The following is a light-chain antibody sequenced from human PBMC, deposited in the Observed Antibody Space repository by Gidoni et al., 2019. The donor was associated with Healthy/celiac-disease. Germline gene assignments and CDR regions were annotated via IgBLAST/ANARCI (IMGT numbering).Light chain of an antibody. Sequence: EIVLTQSPGTLSLSPGERATLSCRASQSVSSSYLAWYQQKPGQPPRLLIYGASSRATCIPDRFSGSGSGTDFTLTISRLEAEDVAVYYCQQYDSSRMTFGQGTKVEIK. CDR1: QSVSSSY. V-gene: IGKV3-20*01. CDR3: QQYDSSRMT. J-gene: IGKJ1*01. CDR2: GAS.